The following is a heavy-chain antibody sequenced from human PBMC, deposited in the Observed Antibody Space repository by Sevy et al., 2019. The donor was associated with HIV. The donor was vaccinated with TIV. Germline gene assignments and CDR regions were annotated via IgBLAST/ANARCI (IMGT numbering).Heavy chain of an antibody. CDR1: GFPFNTYA. V-gene: IGHV3-23*01. CDR3: AKTLGAIASPFDY. D-gene: IGHD7-27*01. J-gene: IGHJ4*02. Sequence: GGSLRLSCAASGFPFNTYAMTWVRQAPGKGLEWVSVISNSGDRTYYADSVKGRFTISRDNSKNTLYLQMISLRAEDTAVYYCAKTLGAIASPFDYRGQGTLVTVSS. CDR2: ISNSGDRT.